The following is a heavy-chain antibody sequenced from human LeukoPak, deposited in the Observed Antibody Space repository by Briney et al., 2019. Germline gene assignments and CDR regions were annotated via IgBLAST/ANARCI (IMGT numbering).Heavy chain of an antibody. CDR3: AKDHAKEAFDI. Sequence: GGSLRLSYAASGFTISMHWISWVRQAPGEGLGWVAYIKQDGSETYYVDSVKGRFTISRDNSKNTLYLQMKSLRAEDTAVYYCAKDHAKEAFDIGGQGTMITVSA. CDR2: IKQDGSET. J-gene: IGHJ3*02. CDR1: GFTISMHW. V-gene: IGHV3-7*01.